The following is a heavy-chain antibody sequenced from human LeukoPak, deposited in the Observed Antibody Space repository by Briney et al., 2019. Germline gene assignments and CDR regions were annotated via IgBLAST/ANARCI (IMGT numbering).Heavy chain of an antibody. Sequence: ASVKVSCKASGYTFTSYYMHWVRQAPGQGLEWMGIINPSGGSTSNAQKFQSRVTMTRDTSTSTVYMELRSLTSEDTAVYYCARDSTPKIAVAYYYFDYWGQGTLVTVSS. CDR2: INPSGGST. V-gene: IGHV1-46*01. D-gene: IGHD6-19*01. J-gene: IGHJ4*02. CDR3: ARDSTPKIAVAYYYFDY. CDR1: GYTFTSYY.